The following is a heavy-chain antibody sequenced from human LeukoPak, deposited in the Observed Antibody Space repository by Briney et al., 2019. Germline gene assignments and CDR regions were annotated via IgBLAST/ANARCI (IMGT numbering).Heavy chain of an antibody. CDR1: AFTFNNYG. CDR3: ARDRFPWYFDL. J-gene: IGHJ2*01. CDR2: ITHDGSHK. V-gene: IGHV3-30*02. D-gene: IGHD3-16*01. Sequence: GGSLRLSCAASAFTFNNYGMHWVRQAPGRGLEWVAFITHDGSHKFYPGSVKGRFSVSRDDSKNTLYLQMNSLSAEDTAVYYCARDRFPWYFDLWGRGTLVTVSS.